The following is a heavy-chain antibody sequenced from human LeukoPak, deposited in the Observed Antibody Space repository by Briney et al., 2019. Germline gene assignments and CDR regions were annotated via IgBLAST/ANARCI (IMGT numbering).Heavy chain of an antibody. CDR1: GFTFSSYA. CDR3: AKDGLRFLEWYLGYFDL. CDR2: ISGSGGST. Sequence: GGSLRLSCAASGFTFSSYAMSWVRQTPGKGLEWVSSISGSGGSTNYADSVTSRFTISRGNSNNTLYLQMNSLRADDTAVYYCAKDGLRFLEWYLGYFDLWGRGTLVTVSS. V-gene: IGHV3-23*01. J-gene: IGHJ2*01. D-gene: IGHD3-3*01.